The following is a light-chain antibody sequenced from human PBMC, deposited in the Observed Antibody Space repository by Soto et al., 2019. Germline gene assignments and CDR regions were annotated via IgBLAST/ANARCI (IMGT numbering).Light chain of an antibody. V-gene: IGLV1-40*01. Sequence: QSVLTQPPSVSGAPGQRVTISCTGSSSNIGAGYYVHWYQQLPGTAPKLLIYGNSNRPSGVPDRFSGSKSGTSASLSITGLRAEDEAEYYCQSYYCSLSGWVFGGGTKLTVL. CDR2: GNS. J-gene: IGLJ3*02. CDR3: QSYYCSLSGWV. CDR1: SSNIGAGYY.